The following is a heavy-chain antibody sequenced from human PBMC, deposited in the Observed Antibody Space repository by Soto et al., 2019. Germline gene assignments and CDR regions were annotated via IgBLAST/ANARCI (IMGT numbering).Heavy chain of an antibody. V-gene: IGHV4-31*03. Sequence: PSETLSLTCTVSGGSISSGGYYWSWIRQHPGKGLEWIGYIYYSGSTYYNPSLKSRVTISVDTSKNQFSLKLSSVTAADTAVYYCARDRADIMITFGGVIPNYYYGMDVWGQGTKVTVSS. CDR2: IYYSGST. CDR3: ARDRADIMITFGGVIPNYYYGMDV. J-gene: IGHJ6*02. D-gene: IGHD3-16*02. CDR1: GGSISSGGYY.